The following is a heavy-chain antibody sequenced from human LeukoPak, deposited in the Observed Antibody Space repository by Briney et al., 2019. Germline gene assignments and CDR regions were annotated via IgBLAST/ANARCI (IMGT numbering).Heavy chain of an antibody. CDR2: IKQDGSEK. CDR3: ARDNGYCSGGTCYYYYMDV. Sequence: GGSLRLSCAASGFTFSSYWMSWVRQAPGKGLEWVANIKQDGSEKYYVDSVKGRFTISRDNAKNSLYLQMNSLRAEDTGVYYCARDNGYCSGGTCYYYYMDVWGKGTTVTVSS. D-gene: IGHD2-15*01. CDR1: GFTFSSYW. J-gene: IGHJ6*03. V-gene: IGHV3-7*01.